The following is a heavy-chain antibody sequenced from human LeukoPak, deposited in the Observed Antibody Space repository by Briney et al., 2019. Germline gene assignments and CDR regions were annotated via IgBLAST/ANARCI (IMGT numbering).Heavy chain of an antibody. J-gene: IGHJ3*02. CDR1: GFTFSSYS. Sequence: GGSLRLSCAASGFTFSSYSMNWVRKAPGKGLEWVSYISRDTSTTYYADSVKGRFTISRDNAKNSLYLQKNSLRAEDTAVYYCARDRPLINDIWGQGTMVTVSS. CDR3: ARDRPLINDI. V-gene: IGHV3-48*01. D-gene: IGHD2-8*01. CDR2: ISRDTSTT.